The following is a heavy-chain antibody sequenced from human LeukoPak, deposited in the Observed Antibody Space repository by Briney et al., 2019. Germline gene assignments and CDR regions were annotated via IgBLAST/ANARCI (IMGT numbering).Heavy chain of an antibody. CDR3: ARRRYNWNAIDY. J-gene: IGHJ4*02. Sequence: SGESLRLSCAASGFTFSDYYMSWIRQAPGKGLEWDSYISSSGSTLYYADSVKGRITISRDNAKNSLYLQMNSLRAEDTAVYYCARRRYNWNAIDYWGQGTLVTVSS. CDR2: ISSSGSTL. CDR1: GFTFSDYY. D-gene: IGHD1-20*01. V-gene: IGHV3-11*01.